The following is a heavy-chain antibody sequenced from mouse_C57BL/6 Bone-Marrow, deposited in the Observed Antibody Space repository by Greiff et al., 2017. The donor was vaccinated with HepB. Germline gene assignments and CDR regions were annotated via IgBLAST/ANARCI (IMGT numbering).Heavy chain of an antibody. D-gene: IGHD3-2*02. CDR2: IDPNSGGT. CDR3: DSSGSLTGY. J-gene: IGHJ2*01. CDR1: GYTFTSYW. V-gene: IGHV1-72*01. Sequence: QVQLQQSGAELVKPGASVKVSCKASGYTFTSYWMHWVKQRPGQGLEWIGRIDPNSGGTKYNEKFKSKATLTVDKPSSTAYMQLSSLTSEDSAVYYWDSSGSLTGYWGQGTTLTVSS.